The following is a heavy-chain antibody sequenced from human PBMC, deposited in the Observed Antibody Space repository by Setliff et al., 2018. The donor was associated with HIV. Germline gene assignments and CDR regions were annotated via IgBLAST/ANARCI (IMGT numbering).Heavy chain of an antibody. V-gene: IGHV4-39*01. CDR3: ARLGYCSSTSCLMGWFDP. CDR2: INYSGST. Sequence: PSETLSLTCTVSGVSISSSNLYWGWIRQSPGKGMEWIGSINYSGSTYYNPSLKSRVTISVDTSKNQFSLKLYSVTAADTAVYYCARLGYCSSTSCLMGWFDPWGQGTLVTVSS. CDR1: GVSISSSNLY. J-gene: IGHJ5*02. D-gene: IGHD2-2*01.